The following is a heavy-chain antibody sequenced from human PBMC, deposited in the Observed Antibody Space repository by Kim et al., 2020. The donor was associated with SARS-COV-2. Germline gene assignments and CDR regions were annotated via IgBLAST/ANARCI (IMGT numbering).Heavy chain of an antibody. CDR1: GFTFSTYD. CDR3: ATEYSSSSAFDY. V-gene: IGHV3-33*01. J-gene: IGHJ4*02. Sequence: GGSLRLSCAASGFTFSTYDMHWVRQAPGKGLEWVAMIWNDGSNKYYADSMKGRFTISRDNSKNTLYLQMISLRAEDTAVYYCATEYSSSSAFDYWGQGTLVTVSS. D-gene: IGHD6-6*01. CDR2: IWNDGSNK.